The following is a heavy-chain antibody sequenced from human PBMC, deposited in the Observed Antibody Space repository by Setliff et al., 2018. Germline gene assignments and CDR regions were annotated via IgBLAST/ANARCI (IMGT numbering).Heavy chain of an antibody. J-gene: IGHJ5*02. D-gene: IGHD3-3*01. V-gene: IGHV7-4-1*02. Sequence: EASVKVSCKASGYTFTSYAMNWVRQAPGQGLEWMGWINTNTGNPTYAQGFTGRFVFSLDTSVSTAYLQISSLKAEDTAVYYCARGPLHYDFWSGYYTVSWFDPGGQGTLVTGS. CDR3: ARGPLHYDFWSGYYTVSWFDP. CDR1: GYTFTSYA. CDR2: INTNTGNP.